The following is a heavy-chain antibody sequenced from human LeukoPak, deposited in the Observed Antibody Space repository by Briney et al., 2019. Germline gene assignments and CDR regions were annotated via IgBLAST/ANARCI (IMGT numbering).Heavy chain of an antibody. CDR1: GGSISSGSYY. Sequence: SQTLSLTCTVSGGSISSGSYYWSWIRQPAGKGLEWIGRICTSGSTNYNPSLKGRVTISVDTSKNQFSLKLSSVTAADTAVYYCARAASYYYGSGSYYKDYYYYYMDVWGKGTTVTVSS. D-gene: IGHD3-10*01. CDR2: ICTSGST. V-gene: IGHV4-61*02. J-gene: IGHJ6*03. CDR3: ARAASYYYGSGSYYKDYYYYYMDV.